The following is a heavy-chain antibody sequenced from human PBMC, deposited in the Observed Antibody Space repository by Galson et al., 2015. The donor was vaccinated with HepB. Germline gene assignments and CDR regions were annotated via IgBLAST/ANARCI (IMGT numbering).Heavy chain of an antibody. CDR3: ARAGTYYYGSGSYYRFDY. J-gene: IGHJ4*02. D-gene: IGHD3-10*01. CDR1: GFTFSSYG. V-gene: IGHV3-33*01. CDR2: IWYDGSNK. Sequence: SLRLSCAASGFTFSSYGMHWVRQAPGKGLEWVAVIWYDGSNKYYADSVKGRFTISRDSSKNTLYLQMNSLRAEDTAVYYCARAGTYYYGSGSYYRFDYWGQGALVTVSS.